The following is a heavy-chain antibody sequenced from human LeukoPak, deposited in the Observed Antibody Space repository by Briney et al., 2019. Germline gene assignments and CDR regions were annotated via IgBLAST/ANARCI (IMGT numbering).Heavy chain of an antibody. V-gene: IGHV4-34*01. CDR1: GGSSSGYY. D-gene: IGHD3-10*01. CDR3: ASYGSGSYYGV. J-gene: IGHJ6*02. CDR2: INHSGST. Sequence: SETLSLTCAVYGGSSSGYYWSWIRQPPGKGLEWIGEINHSGSTNYNPSLKSRVTISVDTSKNQFSLKLSSVTAADTAVYYCASYGSGSYYGVWGQGTTVTVSS.